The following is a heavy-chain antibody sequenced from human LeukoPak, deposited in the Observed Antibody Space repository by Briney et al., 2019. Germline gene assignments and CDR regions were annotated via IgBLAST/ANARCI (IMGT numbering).Heavy chain of an antibody. V-gene: IGHV3-30*02. CDR3: AKTSDQLLYSKLDY. CDR1: GFTFSSYG. D-gene: IGHD2-8*01. CDR2: IQFDGSHI. J-gene: IGHJ4*02. Sequence: GGSLRLSCAASGFTFSSYGMHWVRQAPGKGLEWVAFIQFDGSHIFYTDSVRGRFTISRDNSKNTLYLQVSSLRAEDAAVFDCAKTSDQLLYSKLDYWGQGTLVTVSS.